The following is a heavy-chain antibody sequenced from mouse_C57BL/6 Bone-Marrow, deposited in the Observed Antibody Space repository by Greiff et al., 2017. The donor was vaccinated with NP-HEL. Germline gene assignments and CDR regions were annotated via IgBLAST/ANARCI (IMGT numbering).Heavy chain of an antibody. CDR3: VRQRYYDAMDY. D-gene: IGHD2-14*01. J-gene: IGHJ4*01. CDR1: GFSFNTYA. Sequence: GGGLVQPKGSLKLSCAASGFSFNTYAMNWVRQAPGKGLEWVARIRSKSNNYATYYADSVKDRFTISRDDSESMLYLQMNNLKTEDTAMYYCVRQRYYDAMDYWGQGTSVTVSS. V-gene: IGHV10-1*01. CDR2: IRSKSNNYAT.